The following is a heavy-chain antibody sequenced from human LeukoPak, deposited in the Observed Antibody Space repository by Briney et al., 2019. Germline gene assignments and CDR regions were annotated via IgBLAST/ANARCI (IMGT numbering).Heavy chain of an antibody. CDR3: AKCSAQGPSIRYYYYYGMDV. CDR1: GFTFSSYA. J-gene: IGHJ6*02. D-gene: IGHD3-10*02. V-gene: IGHV3-23*01. Sequence: GGSLRLSCAASGFTFSSYAMSWVRQAPGKGLEWVSAISSSGGSTYYADSVKGRFTISRDNSKNTLYLQMNSLRAEDTAVYYCAKCSAQGPSIRYYYYYGMDVRGQGTTVTVSS. CDR2: ISSSGGST.